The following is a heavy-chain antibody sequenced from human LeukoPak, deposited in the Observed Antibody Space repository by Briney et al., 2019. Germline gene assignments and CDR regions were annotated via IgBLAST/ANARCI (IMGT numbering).Heavy chain of an antibody. D-gene: IGHD4-17*01. CDR1: GFTVSSNY. Sequence: GGSLRLSCAASGFTVSSNYMSWVRQAPGKGLEWVSVIYSGGSTYYADSVKGRFTISRDNSKNTLYLQMNSLRAEDTAVYYCAREKTVTQFDYWGQGTLVTVSS. CDR2: IYSGGST. J-gene: IGHJ4*02. CDR3: AREKTVTQFDY. V-gene: IGHV3-53*01.